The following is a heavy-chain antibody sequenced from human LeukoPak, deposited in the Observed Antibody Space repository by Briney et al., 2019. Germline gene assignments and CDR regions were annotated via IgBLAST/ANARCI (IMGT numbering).Heavy chain of an antibody. CDR3: TKGSGWYFY. D-gene: IGHD6-19*01. J-gene: IGHJ4*02. Sequence: KPSETLSLTCTVSGDSISNYYWSWIRQPPGKGLEWIGYISDTGSTNYNPSLKSRVTMSVETSKNQFSLKLSSVTAADTAVYYCTKGSGWYFYWGQGTLVAVSS. V-gene: IGHV4-59*12. CDR2: ISDTGST. CDR1: GDSISNYY.